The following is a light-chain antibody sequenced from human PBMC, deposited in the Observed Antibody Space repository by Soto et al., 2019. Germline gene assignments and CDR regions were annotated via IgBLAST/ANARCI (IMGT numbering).Light chain of an antibody. J-gene: IGKJ1*01. CDR2: GAS. Sequence: EIVLTQSPVTLSLSPGERGTLSCRASQSVGTSLAWYQQKPGQAPRLLIYGASNRATGVSARFSGSGSGTEFTLTISSLQSEDFAVYYCQQYHYWWTFGQGTKVDIK. CDR1: QSVGTS. CDR3: QQYHYWWT. V-gene: IGKV3-15*01.